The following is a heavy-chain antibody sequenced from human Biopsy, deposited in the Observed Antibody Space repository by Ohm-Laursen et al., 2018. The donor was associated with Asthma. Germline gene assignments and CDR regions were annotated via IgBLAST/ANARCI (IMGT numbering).Heavy chain of an antibody. Sequence: GSLRLSCSASGFTFGDYWMSWVRQVPGKGLEWVANIKHDGTEKNHVDSLKVRFTISRDNAKNSLYLQMNSLSAEDTAVYYCARTFHFWSPYHAEHYQLWGQGTLVTVPS. V-gene: IGHV3-7*01. CDR1: GFTFGDYW. J-gene: IGHJ1*01. D-gene: IGHD3-3*02. CDR3: ARTFHFWSPYHAEHYQL. CDR2: IKHDGTEK.